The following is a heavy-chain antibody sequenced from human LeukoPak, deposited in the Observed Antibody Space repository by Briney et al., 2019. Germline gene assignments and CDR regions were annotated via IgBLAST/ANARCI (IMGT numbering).Heavy chain of an antibody. CDR3: AKRNQGGYCSGGSCYDD. V-gene: IGHV3-43*02. D-gene: IGHD2-15*01. J-gene: IGHJ4*02. CDR1: GFTFDDYA. Sequence: GGSLRLSCAASGFTFDDYAMHWVRQAPGKGLEWVSLISGDGGSTYYADYVKGRFTISRDNSKNSLYLQMNSLRTEDTALYYCAKRNQGGYCSGGSCYDDWGQGTLVTVSS. CDR2: ISGDGGST.